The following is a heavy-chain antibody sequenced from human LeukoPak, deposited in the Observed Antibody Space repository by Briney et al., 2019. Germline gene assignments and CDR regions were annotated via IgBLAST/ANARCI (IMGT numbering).Heavy chain of an antibody. D-gene: IGHD6-13*01. CDR1: GFTFSSYW. Sequence: PGGSLRLSCAASGFTFSSYWMSWVRQAPGKGLEWLANIKQDGSEKYYVDSVKGRFTISRDNAKNSLYLQMNSLRAEDTAVYYCARDFSPGIAAAGTPFDYWGQGTLVTVSS. V-gene: IGHV3-7*01. CDR2: IKQDGSEK. J-gene: IGHJ4*02. CDR3: ARDFSPGIAAAGTPFDY.